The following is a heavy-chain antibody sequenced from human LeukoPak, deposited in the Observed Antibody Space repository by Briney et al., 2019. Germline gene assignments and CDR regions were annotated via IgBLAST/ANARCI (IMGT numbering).Heavy chain of an antibody. CDR2: IIPILGIA. CDR1: GGTFSSYA. V-gene: IGHV1-69*04. J-gene: IGHJ4*02. D-gene: IGHD3-22*01. Sequence: SVKVSCKASGGTFSSYAISWVRQAPGQGLEWMGRIIPILGIANYARKFQGRATITADKSTSTAYMELSSLRSEDTAVYYCARSEDYYDSSGYYDYWGQGTLVTVSS. CDR3: ARSEDYYDSSGYYDY.